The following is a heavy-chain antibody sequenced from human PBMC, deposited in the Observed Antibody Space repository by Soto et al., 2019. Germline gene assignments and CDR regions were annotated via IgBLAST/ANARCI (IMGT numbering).Heavy chain of an antibody. V-gene: IGHV3-33*01. CDR1: GCTFSSYG. D-gene: IGHD2-2*01. Sequence: QTVGSLRLSCEASGCTFSSYGMHCVRHSPGKWLEWVAVIWYDGSNKYYADSVKGRFTISRDNSKDTLYLQMNSLRAEDTAVYYCARDSGDIVVVPAAIPTANWFEPWGQATLVNVSS. J-gene: IGHJ5*02. CDR3: ARDSGDIVVVPAAIPTANWFEP. CDR2: IWYDGSNK.